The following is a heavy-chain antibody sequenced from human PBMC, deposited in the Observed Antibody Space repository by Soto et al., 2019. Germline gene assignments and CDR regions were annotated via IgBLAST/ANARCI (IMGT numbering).Heavy chain of an antibody. CDR1: GFTFNSYS. D-gene: IGHD6-13*01. V-gene: IGHV3-21*04. CDR3: AKSSVWYPYFDS. CDR2: ISSFSNYM. Sequence: GGSLRLSCAVSGFTFNSYSMNWVRQAPGKGLEWVSSISSFSNYMYYTDSVKGRFTISRDNSRNSLFLQMNSLRAEDTAIYYCAKSSVWYPYFDSWGQGTLVTVSS. J-gene: IGHJ4*02.